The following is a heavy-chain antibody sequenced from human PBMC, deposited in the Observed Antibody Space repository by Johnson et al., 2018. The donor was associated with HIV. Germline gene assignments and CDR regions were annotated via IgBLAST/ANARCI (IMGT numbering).Heavy chain of an antibody. Sequence: MKWVRQTPGMGLEWVSAINWNAGRTGYTDSVKGRFTISRDNAKNSLYLQLNSLRAEDTAVYYCARVEPIRRAIDAVDLWGPGTMVTVSS. CDR2: INWNAGRT. CDR3: ARVEPIRRAIDAVDL. V-gene: IGHV3-20*03. J-gene: IGHJ3*01.